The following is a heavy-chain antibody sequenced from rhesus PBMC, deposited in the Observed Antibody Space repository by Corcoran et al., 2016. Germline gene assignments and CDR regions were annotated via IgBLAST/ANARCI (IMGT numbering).Heavy chain of an antibody. D-gene: IGHD6-31*01. V-gene: IGHV4S11*01. J-gene: IGHJ5-1*01. CDR1: GGPISGYY. CDR2: IHGSGTTT. CDR3: ARQTSGWAVTDV. Sequence: QVQLQESGLGLVKPSEPLSLTCTVSGGPISGYYWNWIRQIPGKGLEWIANIHGSGTTTNYKPSLKSRVTLSVDTSKNQFSLKLTSVTAADTAVYYCARQTSGWAVTDVWGPGVLVTVSS.